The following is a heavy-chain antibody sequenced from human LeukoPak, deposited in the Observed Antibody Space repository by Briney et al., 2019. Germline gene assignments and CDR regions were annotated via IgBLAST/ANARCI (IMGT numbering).Heavy chain of an antibody. CDR2: MSGSGGAT. Sequence: GGSLRLSCAASGFTFRNFGMSWVRQAPGRGLEWVSGMSGSGGATYYADSVKGRFTISRDNSKNTLYLQMNSLRAEDTAIYYCAKDHYDILTGYLGDYWGQGTLVTVSS. CDR1: GFTFRNFG. V-gene: IGHV3-23*01. CDR3: AKDHYDILTGYLGDY. J-gene: IGHJ4*02. D-gene: IGHD3-9*01.